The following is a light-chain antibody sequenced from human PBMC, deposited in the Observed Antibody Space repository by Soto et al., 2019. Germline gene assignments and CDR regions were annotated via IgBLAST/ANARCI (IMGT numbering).Light chain of an antibody. CDR1: QDISPW. CDR2: SAS. J-gene: IGKJ1*01. Sequence: DIQMTQSPSSLSASVGDRVTITCRASQDISPWLAWYQHKPGTAPKLLLYSASNLQRGVPSRFSGSGSGTDFSLTISSLQPEDFATYFCQQTKSPGTFGQGAKVEIK. CDR3: QQTKSPGT. V-gene: IGKV1-12*01.